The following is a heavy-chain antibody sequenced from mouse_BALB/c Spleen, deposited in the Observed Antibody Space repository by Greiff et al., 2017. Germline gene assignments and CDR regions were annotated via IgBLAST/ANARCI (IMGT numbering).Heavy chain of an antibody. CDR1: GFNIKDYY. CDR3: ARVYGNSFDY. V-gene: IGHV14-1*02. J-gene: IGHJ2*01. D-gene: IGHD2-10*02. Sequence: EVKLMESGAELVRPGALVKLSCKASGFNIKDYYMHWVMQRPEQGLEWIGWIDPENGNTIYDPKFQGKASITADTSSNTAYLQLSSLTSEDTAVYYCARVYGNSFDYWGQGTTLTVSS. CDR2: IDPENGNT.